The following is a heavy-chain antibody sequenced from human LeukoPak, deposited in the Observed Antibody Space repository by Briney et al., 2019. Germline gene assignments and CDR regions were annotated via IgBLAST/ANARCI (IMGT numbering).Heavy chain of an antibody. CDR2: ISSSSSYI. D-gene: IGHD6-19*01. J-gene: IGHJ5*02. V-gene: IGHV3-21*01. CDR3: ARDKTVAGTLLP. Sequence: GGSLRLSCATSGFTFSSYSMNWVRQAPGKGLEWVSSISSSSSYIYYADSVKGRFTISRDNAKNSLYLQMNSLRAEDTAVYYCARDKTVAGTLLPWGQGTLVTVSS. CDR1: GFTFSSYS.